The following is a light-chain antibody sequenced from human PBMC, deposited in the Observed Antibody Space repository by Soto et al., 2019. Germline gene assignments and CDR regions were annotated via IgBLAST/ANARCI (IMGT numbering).Light chain of an antibody. CDR2: SNN. CDR3: AAWDDSPTTYVL. Sequence: QSALTQPPSVSGTPGQRVTISCSGGSTNIGNNYVYWYQHLPGAPPKLLIFSNNQRPPGVPDRFSGFKSGTAASLAIRGLRPEDEGDYYCAAWDDSPTTYVLIGGGTQLTVL. CDR1: STNIGNNY. J-gene: IGLJ2*01. V-gene: IGLV1-47*02.